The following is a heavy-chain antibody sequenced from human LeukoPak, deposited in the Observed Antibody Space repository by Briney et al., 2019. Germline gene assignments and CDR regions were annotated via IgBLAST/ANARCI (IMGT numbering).Heavy chain of an antibody. CDR2: IYSSGST. D-gene: IGHD3-3*01. Sequence: PGGSLRLSCAGSGFIVSDSYTSWVRQGPGKGLEWVSAIYSSGSTDYADSVRGRFTISRDNAKTSLYLQMNSLRDEDTAVYYCARDSGVDAHIDYWGQGTLVTVSA. CDR3: ARDSGVDAHIDY. CDR1: GFIVSDSY. J-gene: IGHJ4*02. V-gene: IGHV3-53*01.